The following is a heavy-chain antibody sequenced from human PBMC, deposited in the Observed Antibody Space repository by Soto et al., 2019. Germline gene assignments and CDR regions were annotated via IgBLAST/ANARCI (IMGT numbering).Heavy chain of an antibody. J-gene: IGHJ5*02. CDR3: AKIPSRGMIFGAGS. D-gene: IGHD3-3*01. V-gene: IGHV3-23*05. CDR1: GFIFRNHV. Sequence: GGSLRLSCAASGFIFRNHVLNWVRQAPGKGLEWVSAIDNSGDGSFYADSVKGRFIISRDNSKDTVFLHMNNLRPEDTAFYYCAKIPSRGMIFGAGSWGQGTLVTVSS. CDR2: IDNSGDGS.